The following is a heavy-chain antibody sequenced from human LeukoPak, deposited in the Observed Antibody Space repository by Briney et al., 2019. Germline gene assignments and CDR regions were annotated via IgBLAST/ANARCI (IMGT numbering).Heavy chain of an antibody. D-gene: IGHD5-18*01. CDR1: GGTFSSYA. V-gene: IGHV1-69*13. CDR2: IIPIFGTA. Sequence: SVKVSCKASGGTFSSYAISWVRQAPGQGLEWMGGIIPIFGTANYAQKFQGRVTITADESTSTAYMELSSLRSEDTAVYYCARTDQLWSSPFDYWGQGTLVTVSS. CDR3: ARTDQLWSSPFDY. J-gene: IGHJ4*02.